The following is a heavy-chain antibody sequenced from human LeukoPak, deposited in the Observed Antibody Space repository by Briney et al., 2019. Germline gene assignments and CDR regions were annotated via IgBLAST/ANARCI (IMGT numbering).Heavy chain of an antibody. CDR2: MNPNIGNT. Sequence: ASVKVSCKASGYTFTSYDINWGRQATVQGLEWMGCMNPNIGNTGYAQKFQGRVTMTRNTSISTAYMELSSLRSEDTAVYYCARRSSGWSDYWGQGTLVTVSS. V-gene: IGHV1-8*01. CDR3: ARRSSGWSDY. D-gene: IGHD6-19*01. J-gene: IGHJ4*02. CDR1: GYTFTSYD.